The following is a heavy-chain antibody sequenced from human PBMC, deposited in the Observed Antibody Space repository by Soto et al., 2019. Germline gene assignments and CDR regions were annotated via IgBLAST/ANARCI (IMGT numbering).Heavy chain of an antibody. CDR3: ARGHWSSGYYYILDY. J-gene: IGHJ4*02. D-gene: IGHD3-22*01. CDR2: IYYSGST. V-gene: IGHV4-61*01. Sequence: SETLSLTCTFSCGSVISGSYYWSRIRQPPGKGLEWIGYIYYSGSTNYNPSLKSRVTISVDTSKNQFSLKLSSVTAADTAVYYCARGHWSSGYYYILDYWGQGTLVTVSS. CDR1: CGSVISGSYY.